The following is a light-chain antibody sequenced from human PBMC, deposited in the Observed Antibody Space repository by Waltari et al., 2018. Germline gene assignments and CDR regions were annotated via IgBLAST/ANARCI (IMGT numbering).Light chain of an antibody. Sequence: EVVLTQSPATLSLSPGERATLSCRASQSVNDYLAWYQQKPGQAPRLLMYDASNRATGIPARFSGSGSGTDFTLTISRLEPEDFAVYYCQQYGSSSITFGQGTRLEIK. V-gene: IGKV3-11*01. J-gene: IGKJ5*01. CDR3: QQYGSSSIT. CDR1: QSVNDY. CDR2: DAS.